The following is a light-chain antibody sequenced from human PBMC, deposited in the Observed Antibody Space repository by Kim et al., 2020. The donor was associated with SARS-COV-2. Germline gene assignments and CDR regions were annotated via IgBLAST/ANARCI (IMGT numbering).Light chain of an antibody. Sequence: TISCSGGSSNLGRNYVYWYQHVPGAATKLLIYRGNDRPSGVPDRFAGSKSDNSASLVISGLRSEDGADYYCAAWDDSLSAYVFGTGTKVTVL. CDR1: SSNLGRNY. J-gene: IGLJ1*01. CDR3: AAWDDSLSAYV. V-gene: IGLV1-47*01. CDR2: RGN.